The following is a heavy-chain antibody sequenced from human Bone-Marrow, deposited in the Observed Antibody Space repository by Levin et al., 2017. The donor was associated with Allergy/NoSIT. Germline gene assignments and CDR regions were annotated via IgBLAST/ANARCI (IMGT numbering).Heavy chain of an antibody. J-gene: IGHJ4*02. CDR1: GYTFTSYG. V-gene: IGHV1-18*01. CDR3: ARDLDCSGGSCYPPFDY. CDR2: ISAYNGNT. D-gene: IGHD2-15*01. Sequence: ASVKVSCKASGYTFTSYGISWVRQAPGQGLEWMGWISAYNGNTNYAQKLQGRVTMTTDTSTSTAYMELRSLRSDDTAVYYCARDLDCSGGSCYPPFDYWGQGTLVTVSS.